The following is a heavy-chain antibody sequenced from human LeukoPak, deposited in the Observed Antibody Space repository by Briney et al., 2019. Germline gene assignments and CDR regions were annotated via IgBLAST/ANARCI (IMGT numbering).Heavy chain of an antibody. V-gene: IGHV5-51*01. CDR1: GYSFTSYW. D-gene: IGHD3-10*01. CDR2: IYPGDSDT. Sequence: GESLKISCKGSGYSFTSYWIGWVRQMPGKGLEWMGIIYPGDSDTRCSPSFQGQVTISADKSISTAYLQWSSLKASDTAMYYCARLPLTMVRGVILSFDSWGQGPLVTVSS. CDR3: ARLPLTMVRGVILSFDS. J-gene: IGHJ4*02.